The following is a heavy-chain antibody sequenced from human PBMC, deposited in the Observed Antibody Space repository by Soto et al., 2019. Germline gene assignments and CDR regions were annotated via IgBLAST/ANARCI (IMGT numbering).Heavy chain of an antibody. CDR2: ISAHNGNT. J-gene: IGHJ4*02. CDR1: GYAFTTYG. D-gene: IGHD1-1*01. CDR3: ARGRYGDY. V-gene: IGHV1-18*01. Sequence: QVHLVQSGAEVKKPGASVKVSCKGSGYAFTTYGITWVRQAPGQGLEWMGWISAHNGNTNYAQKLQGRVTVTRDTPTITAYMELRGLRSDDTAVYYCARGRYGDYWGQGALVTVSS.